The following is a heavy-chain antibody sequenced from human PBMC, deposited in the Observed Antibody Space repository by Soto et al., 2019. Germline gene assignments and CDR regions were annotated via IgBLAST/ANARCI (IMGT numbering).Heavy chain of an antibody. Sequence: GGSLRLSCAASGFTFSNAWMSWVRQTPGKGLEWVGRIKSKTDGGTTDYAAPVKGRFTISRDDSKNTLYLQMNSLKTEDTAVYYCTTAGTTHYYYYGMDVWGQGTTVTVSS. CDR3: TTAGTTHYYYYGMDV. D-gene: IGHD1-7*01. V-gene: IGHV3-15*01. CDR2: IKSKTDGGTT. J-gene: IGHJ6*02. CDR1: GFTFSNAW.